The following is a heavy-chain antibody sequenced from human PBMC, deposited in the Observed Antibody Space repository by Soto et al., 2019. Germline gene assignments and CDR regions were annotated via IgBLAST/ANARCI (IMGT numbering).Heavy chain of an antibody. V-gene: IGHV3-72*01. J-gene: IGHJ4*02. D-gene: IGHD3-16*01. CDR3: AREGAVYFFDS. Sequence: EVQLVESGGDLVQPGGSLRLSCVASGFTFSDPYMDWVRQAPGKGLEWVGRIRNKANNYTTEYAASVKVRFSISRDDSQNSLYLQLNSLKNEDTAVYFCAREGAVYFFDSWGRGTPVTVSS. CDR1: GFTFSDPY. CDR2: IRNKANNYTT.